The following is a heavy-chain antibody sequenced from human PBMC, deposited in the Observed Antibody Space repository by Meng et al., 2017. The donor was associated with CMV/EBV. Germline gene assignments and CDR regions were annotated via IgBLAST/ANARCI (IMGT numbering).Heavy chain of an antibody. CDR1: GGSISSSSFY. J-gene: IGHJ5*02. Sequence: VSGGSISSSSFYWGWIRQPPGEGLEWIGSVYYSENTYYNPSLKSRVTISLDTSKNQFSLNLSPVTAADTAVYYCARRGQSGSLNWFDPWGQGTLVTVS. CDR3: ARRGQSGSLNWFDP. CDR2: VYYSENT. D-gene: IGHD1-26*01. V-gene: IGHV4-39*07.